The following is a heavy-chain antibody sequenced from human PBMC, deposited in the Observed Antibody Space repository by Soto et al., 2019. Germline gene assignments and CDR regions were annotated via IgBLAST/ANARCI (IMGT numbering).Heavy chain of an antibody. CDR3: ATDSHHTAMVMSV. V-gene: IGHV3-53*01. J-gene: IGHJ6*02. CDR2: IYSGGST. D-gene: IGHD5-18*01. Sequence: GGSLRLSCAASGFTVSSNYMSWVRQAPGKGLEWVSVIYSGGSTYYADSVRGRFTISRDNSKNTLYLQMNSLRAEDTAVYYCATDSHHTAMVMSVWGQGTTVTVSS. CDR1: GFTVSSNY.